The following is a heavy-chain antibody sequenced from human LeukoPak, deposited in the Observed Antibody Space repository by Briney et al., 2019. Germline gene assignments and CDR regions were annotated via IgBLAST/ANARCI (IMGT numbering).Heavy chain of an antibody. CDR1: GGAISGYY. V-gene: IGHV4-59*12. J-gene: IGHJ4*02. CDR2: IHYSGNT. D-gene: IGHD4-23*01. Sequence: SETLSLTCTGSGGAISGYYWSWIRQPPGKGLEWIGYIHYSGNTNYNPSLKSRVTLSVDTSKNQFSLDLTSVTAADTAVYYCARDEDYGGKGRFDYWGQGTLVTVSS. CDR3: ARDEDYGGKGRFDY.